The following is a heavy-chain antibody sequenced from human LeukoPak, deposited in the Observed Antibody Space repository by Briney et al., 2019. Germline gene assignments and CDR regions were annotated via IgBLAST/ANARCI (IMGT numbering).Heavy chain of an antibody. V-gene: IGHV3-74*01. CDR1: GFTFSSYG. D-gene: IGHD3-22*01. Sequence: GSLRLSCAASGFTFSSYGMQWVRQAPGKGLVWLSRIKGDGSGTNYADSVKGRFIISRDNAKNTLSLQMNSLRVDDTAVYYCVRPYDSSGYQWNDAFDIWGQGTMVTVSP. CDR3: VRPYDSSGYQWNDAFDI. J-gene: IGHJ3*02. CDR2: IKGDGSGT.